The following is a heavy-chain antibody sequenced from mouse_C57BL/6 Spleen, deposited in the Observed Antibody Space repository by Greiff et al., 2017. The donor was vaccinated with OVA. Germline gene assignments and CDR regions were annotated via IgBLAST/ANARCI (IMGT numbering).Heavy chain of an antibody. CDR2: LDPEDGET. J-gene: IGHJ1*03. V-gene: IGHV14-2*01. CDR1: GFNIKDYY. Sequence: EVQLQHSGAELVKPGASVKLSCTASGFNIKDYYMRWVKQRTEQGLEWIGRLDPEDGETKSAPKFQGKATITADTSSNTAYLQLSSLTSEDTAVYYWARVTPGNPYVDVWGTETTVTVSS. CDR3: ARVTPGNPYVDV. D-gene: IGHD2-1*01.